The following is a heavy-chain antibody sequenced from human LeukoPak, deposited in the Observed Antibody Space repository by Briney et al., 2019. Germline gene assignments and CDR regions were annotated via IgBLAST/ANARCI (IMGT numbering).Heavy chain of an antibody. J-gene: IGHJ3*02. V-gene: IGHV5-51*01. D-gene: IGHD3-22*01. CDR1: GYRFTSYW. CDR2: IYPGDSDT. CDR3: ARRAGNSGYFSDAFDI. Sequence: GESLKISCKGSGYRFTSYWIGWVRQMPGKGLEWMGIIYPGDSDTRYSPSFEGQVTISADKSISTAYLQWSSLKASDTAMYYCARRAGNSGYFSDAFDIWAQGTMVTVSS.